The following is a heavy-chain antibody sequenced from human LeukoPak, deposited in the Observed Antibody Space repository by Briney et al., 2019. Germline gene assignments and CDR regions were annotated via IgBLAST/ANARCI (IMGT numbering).Heavy chain of an antibody. CDR1: GDSVSSNSAA. D-gene: IGHD3-10*01. CDR3: ASEKIVWFGELSDAFDI. Sequence: SQTLSLTCAISGDSVSSNSAAWNWIRQSPSRGLEWLGRTYYRSKWYNDYAVSVKSRITINPDTSKNQFSLQLNSVTPEDTAVYYCASEKIVWFGELSDAFDIWGQGTMVTVSS. V-gene: IGHV6-1*01. CDR2: TYYRSKWYN. J-gene: IGHJ3*02.